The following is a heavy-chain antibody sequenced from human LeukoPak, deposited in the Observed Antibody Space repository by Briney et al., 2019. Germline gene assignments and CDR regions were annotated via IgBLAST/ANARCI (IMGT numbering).Heavy chain of an antibody. CDR1: GFTFSSYA. V-gene: IGHV3-30*14. CDR2: ISYDGSNK. CDR3: ARAAWTRLWFGTFDI. Sequence: GGSLRLSCAASGFTFSSYAMRWVRQAPGKGLEWVAVISYDGSNKYYADSVKGRFTISRDNSKNTLYLQMNSLRAEDTAVYYCARAAWTRLWFGTFDIWGQGTMVTVSS. J-gene: IGHJ3*02. D-gene: IGHD3-10*01.